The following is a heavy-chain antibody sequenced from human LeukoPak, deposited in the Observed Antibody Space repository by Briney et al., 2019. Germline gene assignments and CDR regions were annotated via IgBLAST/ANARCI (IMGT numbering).Heavy chain of an antibody. CDR3: ARDLWDH. V-gene: IGHV3-21*01. J-gene: IGHJ4*02. Sequence: GGPLRLSCAASGFTFSTYTMIWVRQAPGKGLEWVSSITSAGNFIYYADSLRGRFTVSRDNAKNSLYLQMNRLRAEDTAMYYCARDLWDHWGQGTLVTVSS. CDR1: GFTFSTYT. CDR2: ITSAGNFI.